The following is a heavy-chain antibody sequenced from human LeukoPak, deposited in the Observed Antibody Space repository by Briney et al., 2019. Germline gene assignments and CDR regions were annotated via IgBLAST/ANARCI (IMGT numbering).Heavy chain of an antibody. CDR2: ISYDGSNK. CDR3: AKDRYFDLDY. J-gene: IGHJ4*02. Sequence: GGSLRLSCAASGFTFSSYGMHWVRQAPGKGLEWVAVISYDGSNKYYADTVKGRFTISRDNSKNTLYLQMNSLRAEDTAVYYCAKDRYFDLDYWGQGTLVTVSS. V-gene: IGHV3-30*18. CDR1: GFTFSSYG. D-gene: IGHD3-9*01.